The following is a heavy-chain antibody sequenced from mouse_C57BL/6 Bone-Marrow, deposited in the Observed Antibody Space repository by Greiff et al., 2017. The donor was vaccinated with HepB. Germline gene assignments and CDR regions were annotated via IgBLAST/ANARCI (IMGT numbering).Heavy chain of an antibody. CDR2: IGSGGST. J-gene: IGHJ4*01. Sequence: VQLQQSGPGLVQPSQSLSITCTVSGFSLTSYGVHWVRQSPGKGLEWLGVIGSGGSTDYNAAIITRLSISKDNSKSQVFFIMNSLQADDTAIYYCARKERRAMDYWGQGTSVTVSS. V-gene: IGHV2-2*01. CDR3: ARKERRAMDY. CDR1: GFSLTSYG. D-gene: IGHD2-12*01.